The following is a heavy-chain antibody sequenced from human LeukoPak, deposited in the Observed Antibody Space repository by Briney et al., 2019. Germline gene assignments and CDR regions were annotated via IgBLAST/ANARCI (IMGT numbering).Heavy chain of an antibody. Sequence: AGGSLRLSCAASGFTFSSYAMSWVRQAPGKGLDWVSAISGSGGSTYYADSVKGRFTISRDNSKNMLYLQMNSLRAEDTAVYHCAKARAGYYSYYFDYWGQGTLVTVSS. CDR1: GFTFSSYA. J-gene: IGHJ4*02. CDR2: ISGSGGST. V-gene: IGHV3-23*01. D-gene: IGHD5-12*01. CDR3: AKARAGYYSYYFDY.